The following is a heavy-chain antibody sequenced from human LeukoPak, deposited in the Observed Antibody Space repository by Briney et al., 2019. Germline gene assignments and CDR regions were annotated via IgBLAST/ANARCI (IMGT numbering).Heavy chain of an antibody. J-gene: IGHJ4*02. CDR1: GGSISSYY. V-gene: IGHV4-59*01. CDR2: IYYSGST. Sequence: SETLSLTCTVSGGSISSYYWSWIRQPPGKGLEWIGYIYYSGSTNYNPSLKSRVTISVDTSKNQFSLKLSSVTAADTAVYYCARDVTPRIGYSYGYYLDYWGQGTLVTVSS. CDR3: ARDVTPRIGYSYGYYLDY. D-gene: IGHD5-18*01.